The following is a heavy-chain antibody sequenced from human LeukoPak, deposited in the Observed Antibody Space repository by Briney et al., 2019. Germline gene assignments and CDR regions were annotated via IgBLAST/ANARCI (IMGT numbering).Heavy chain of an antibody. CDR3: AKDRYCYGSGSSNWFDP. CDR2: ISSSSSTI. Sequence: GGSLRLSCAASGFTFSSYSMNWVRQAPGKGLEWVSYISSSSSTIYYADSVKGRFTISRDNAKNSLYLQMNSLRAEDTAVYYCAKDRYCYGSGSSNWFDPWGQGTLVTVSS. CDR1: GFTFSSYS. D-gene: IGHD3-10*01. J-gene: IGHJ5*02. V-gene: IGHV3-48*01.